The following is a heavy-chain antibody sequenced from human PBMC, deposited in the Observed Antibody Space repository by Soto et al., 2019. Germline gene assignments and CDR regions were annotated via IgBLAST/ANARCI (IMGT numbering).Heavy chain of an antibody. V-gene: IGHV3-48*03. J-gene: IGHJ6*02. CDR3: AGAISPYTIFGVVITNYGIDV. D-gene: IGHD3-3*01. Sequence: GGSLRLSCAASGFTFSSYEMNWVRQAPGKGLEWVSYISSSGSTIYYADSVKGRFTISIDNANNSLYLQMNSLRADYTVVYFCAGAISPYTIFGVVITNYGIDVWGQGTPVTVSS. CDR2: ISSSGSTI. CDR1: GFTFSSYE.